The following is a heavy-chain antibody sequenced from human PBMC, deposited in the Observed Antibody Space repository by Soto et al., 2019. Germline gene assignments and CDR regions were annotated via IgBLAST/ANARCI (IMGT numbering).Heavy chain of an antibody. Sequence: QVQLQQWGAGLLKPSETLSLTCAVYSGSFSGYYWSWIRQPPGKGLEWIGEINHSGSTNYNPSLKSRVTISVDTSKNQFSLKLSSVTAADTAVYYCARSARWSPDAFDIWGQGTMVTVSS. V-gene: IGHV4-34*01. D-gene: IGHD2-15*01. J-gene: IGHJ3*02. CDR1: SGSFSGYY. CDR2: INHSGST. CDR3: ARSARWSPDAFDI.